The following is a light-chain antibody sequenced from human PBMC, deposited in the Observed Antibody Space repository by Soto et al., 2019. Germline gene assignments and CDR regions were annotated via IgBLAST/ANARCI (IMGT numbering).Light chain of an antibody. J-gene: IGKJ1*01. Sequence: DFQMTQSPSTLSASVGDRVTITCRASQNIESWLAWYQQQSGKAPKLLIYKASSLESGVPSRFSGSGSGTEFTLTISSLQPDDSGIYFCQQYHGPWTFGQGTKVEIK. CDR2: KAS. CDR1: QNIESW. V-gene: IGKV1-5*03. CDR3: QQYHGPWT.